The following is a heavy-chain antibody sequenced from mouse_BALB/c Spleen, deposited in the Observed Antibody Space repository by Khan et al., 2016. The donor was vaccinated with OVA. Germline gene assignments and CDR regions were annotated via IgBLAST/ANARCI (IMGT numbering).Heavy chain of an antibody. J-gene: IGHJ3*01. V-gene: IGHV1S81*02. CDR1: GYTFTSYY. CDR3: TRSGYGSFAY. D-gene: IGHD1-1*02. CDR2: INPSSGCT. Sequence: QVQLKESGAELVKPGASVRLSCKASGYTFTSYYLYWVQQRPGQGLEWIGDINPSSGCTNFNEKFKSKATLTVDKSSSTASIQLNSLTSEDSAVYYCTRSGYGSFAYWGQGTLVTVSA.